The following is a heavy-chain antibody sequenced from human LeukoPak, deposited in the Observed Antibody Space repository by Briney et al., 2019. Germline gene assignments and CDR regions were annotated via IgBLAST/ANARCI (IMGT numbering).Heavy chain of an antibody. D-gene: IGHD3-16*02. CDR1: GFTFSSYA. CDR3: AKALDRGPYYFDY. V-gene: IGHV3-23*01. Sequence: GGSLRLSCAASGFTFSSYAMSCVRQHLGEGLEWFSAISGSGGSTYYANSVKGRFTIHRDNSKDTLYLKMNSPRAKDTSVYDSAKALDRGPYYFDYWGQGTLVTVSS. J-gene: IGHJ4*02. CDR2: ISGSGGST.